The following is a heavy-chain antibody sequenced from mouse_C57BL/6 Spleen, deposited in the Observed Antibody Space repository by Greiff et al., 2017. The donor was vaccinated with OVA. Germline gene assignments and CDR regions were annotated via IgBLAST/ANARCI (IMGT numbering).Heavy chain of an antibody. CDR3: ARRGDYDPYYAMDY. CDR2: ISNLAYSI. D-gene: IGHD2-4*01. CDR1: GFTFSDYG. Sequence: EVKLMESGGGLVQPGGSLKLSCAASGFTFSDYGMAWVRQAPRKGPEWVAFISNLAYSIYYADTVTGRFTISRENAKNTLYLEMSSLRSEDTAMYYCARRGDYDPYYAMDYWGQGTSVTVSS. V-gene: IGHV5-15*01. J-gene: IGHJ4*01.